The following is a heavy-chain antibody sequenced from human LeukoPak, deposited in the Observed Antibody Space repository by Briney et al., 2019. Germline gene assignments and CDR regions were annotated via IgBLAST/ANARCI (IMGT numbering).Heavy chain of an antibody. V-gene: IGHV3-48*01. CDR1: GFTFSNYG. D-gene: IGHD3-22*01. CDR2: SRSSSPSM. Sequence: GGSLRLSCAGSGFTFSNYGINWVRQAPGKGLEWVSYSRSSSPSMYYADSVKGRFTTSRDNAKNSLYLHMNSLRAEDTAVYYCARPPTPFSMMVVIDLWGQGTMVTVTS. CDR3: ARPPTPFSMMVVIDL. J-gene: IGHJ3*01.